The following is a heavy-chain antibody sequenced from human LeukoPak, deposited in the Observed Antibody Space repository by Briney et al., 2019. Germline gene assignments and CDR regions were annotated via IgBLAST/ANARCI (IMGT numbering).Heavy chain of an antibody. Sequence: ASVKVSCKVSGYTLTELSMHWVRQAPGKGLEWMGGFDPEDGETIHAQKFQGRVTMTEDTSTDTAYMELSSLRSEDMAVYYCATDLRRDGYNSDFDYWGQGTLVTVSS. J-gene: IGHJ4*02. V-gene: IGHV1-24*01. CDR3: ATDLRRDGYNSDFDY. CDR2: FDPEDGET. D-gene: IGHD5-24*01. CDR1: GYTLTELS.